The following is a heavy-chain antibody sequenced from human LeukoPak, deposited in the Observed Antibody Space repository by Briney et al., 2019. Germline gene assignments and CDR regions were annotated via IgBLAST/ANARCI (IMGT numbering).Heavy chain of an antibody. CDR3: ARDHYYFDSSGSKMGDAFDI. CDR1: GGSISSYY. Sequence: SETLSLTCTVSGGSISSYYWSWIRQPPGKGLEWIGYIYYSGSTYYNPSLKSQVTISEDTSKNQFSLKLSSVTAADTAVYYCARDHYYFDSSGSKMGDAFDIWGQGTMVTVSS. J-gene: IGHJ3*02. CDR2: IYYSGST. D-gene: IGHD3-22*01. V-gene: IGHV4-59*12.